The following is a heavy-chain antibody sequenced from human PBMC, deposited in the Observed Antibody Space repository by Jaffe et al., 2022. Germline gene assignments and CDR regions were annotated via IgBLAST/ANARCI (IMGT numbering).Heavy chain of an antibody. V-gene: IGHV1-24*01. CDR2: FDPEDGET. CDR3: ATLAQRYYGSGSYYNGKVGGWFDP. D-gene: IGHD3-10*01. CDR1: GYTLTELS. J-gene: IGHJ5*02. Sequence: QVQLVQSGAEVKKPGASVKVSCKVSGYTLTELSMHWVRQAPGKGLEWMGGFDPEDGETIYAQKFQGRVTMTEDTSTDTAYMELSSLRSEDTAVYYCATLAQRYYGSGSYYNGKVGGWFDPWGQGTLVTVSS.